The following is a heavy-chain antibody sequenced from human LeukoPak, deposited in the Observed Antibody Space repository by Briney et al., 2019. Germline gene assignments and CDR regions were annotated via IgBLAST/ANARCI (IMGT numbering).Heavy chain of an antibody. V-gene: IGHV3-11*04. Sequence: GGSLRLSCAASGFTFSDYYMSWIRQAPGKGLEWVSYISSSGSTIYYADSVKGRFTISRDNAKNSLYLQMNSLRAEDTAVYYCARSYDILTGTYYYYYGMDVWGQGTTVTVSS. CDR2: ISSSGSTI. CDR1: GFTFSDYY. J-gene: IGHJ6*02. D-gene: IGHD3-9*01. CDR3: ARSYDILTGTYYYYYGMDV.